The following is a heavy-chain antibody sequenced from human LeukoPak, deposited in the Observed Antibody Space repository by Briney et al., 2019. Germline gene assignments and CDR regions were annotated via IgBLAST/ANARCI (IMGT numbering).Heavy chain of an antibody. CDR2: ISSSSSYR. V-gene: IGHV3-21*01. J-gene: IGHJ4*02. D-gene: IGHD4-17*01. CDR1: GFTFSSYS. Sequence: GGSLRLSCAASGFTFSSYSMNWVRQAPGEGLEWVSSISSSSSYRYYADSVRGRFTISRDNSKNTLYLQMNSLRAEYTAVYYCASHGAYGDYYFDYWGQGTLVTVSS. CDR3: ASHGAYGDYYFDY.